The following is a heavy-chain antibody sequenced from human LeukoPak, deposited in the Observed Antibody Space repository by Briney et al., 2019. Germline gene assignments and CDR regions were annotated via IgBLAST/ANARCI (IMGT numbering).Heavy chain of an antibody. CDR2: ISGSGTYT. Sequence: GGSLRLSCAASEFTFSSYAMSWVRQAPGKGLESVSAISGSGTYTYYADAVKGRFTISRDNSKNTLYLQMNSLRAEDTAVYYCARGSIAAAGTSYFDYWGQGTLVTVSS. J-gene: IGHJ4*02. CDR1: EFTFSSYA. CDR3: ARGSIAAAGTSYFDY. D-gene: IGHD6-13*01. V-gene: IGHV3-23*01.